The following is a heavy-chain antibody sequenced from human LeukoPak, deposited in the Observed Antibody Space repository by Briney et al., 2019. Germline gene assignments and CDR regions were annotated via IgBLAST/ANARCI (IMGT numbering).Heavy chain of an antibody. D-gene: IGHD3-22*01. Sequence: ASVKVSCKASGYTFTSYGISWVRQVPGQGLEWMGWMNPNSGNTGYAQKFQGRVTMTRNTSISTAYMELSSLRSEDTAVYYCARGYYYDSSGYYRYWGQGTLVTVSS. CDR1: GYTFTSYG. CDR3: ARGYYYDSSGYYRY. CDR2: MNPNSGNT. V-gene: IGHV1-8*02. J-gene: IGHJ4*02.